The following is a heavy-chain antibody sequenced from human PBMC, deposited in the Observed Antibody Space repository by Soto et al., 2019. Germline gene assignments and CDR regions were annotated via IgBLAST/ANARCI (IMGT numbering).Heavy chain of an antibody. J-gene: IGHJ6*02. CDR1: GYTFTGYY. CDR2: IKPNSGGT. CDR3: ARDPYCSSTSCYSRPWYYGMDV. Sequence: ASVKVSCKASGYTFTGYYMHWVRQAPGQGLEWMGWIKPNSGGTNDAQKFQGRVTMTRDTSISTAYMELSRLRSDDTAVYYCARDPYCSSTSCYSRPWYYGMDVWGQGTTATVS. D-gene: IGHD2-2*01. V-gene: IGHV1-2*02.